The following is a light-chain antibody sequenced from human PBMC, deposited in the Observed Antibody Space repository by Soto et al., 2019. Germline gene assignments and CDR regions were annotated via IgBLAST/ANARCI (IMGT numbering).Light chain of an antibody. Sequence: EIVLTQSPGTLSLSPGERATLSCRASQSVSSSYLAWYQQKPGQAPRLLVYGASSWATGIPDRFSGSGSGTDLTLTISRVEPEDFAVYYCQHYGSSPFTFGPGTRVDIK. CDR3: QHYGSSPFT. CDR2: GAS. J-gene: IGKJ3*01. V-gene: IGKV3-20*01. CDR1: QSVSSSY.